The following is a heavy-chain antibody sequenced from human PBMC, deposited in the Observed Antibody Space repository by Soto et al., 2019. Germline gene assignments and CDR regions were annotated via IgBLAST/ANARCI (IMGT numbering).Heavy chain of an antibody. CDR1: GYTFTSYG. D-gene: IGHD7-27*01. CDR2: ISAYNGNT. V-gene: IGHV1-18*01. Sequence: QVQLVQSGAEVKKPGASVKVSCKASGYTFTSYGISWVRQAPGQGLEWMGWISAYNGNTNYAQKLQGRVTMTTDTXXXXXXXXXXXXXXXXXXXXXCARDVGGEPGYWGQGTLVTVSS. CDR3: ARDVGGEPGY. J-gene: IGHJ4*02.